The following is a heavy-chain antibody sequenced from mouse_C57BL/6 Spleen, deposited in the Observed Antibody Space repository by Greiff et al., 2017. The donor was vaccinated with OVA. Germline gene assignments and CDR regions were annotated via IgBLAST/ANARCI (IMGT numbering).Heavy chain of an antibody. Sequence: VQLQQSVAELVRPGASVKLSCTASGFNIKNTYMHWVKQRPEQGLEWIGRIAPANGNTKYAPKFQGKAPITADTSSNTAYLQLSSLTSEDTAIYYCASSIYDGYPAWFAYWGQGTLVTVSA. V-gene: IGHV14-3*01. CDR2: IAPANGNT. CDR3: ASSIYDGYPAWFAY. J-gene: IGHJ3*01. D-gene: IGHD2-3*01. CDR1: GFNIKNTY.